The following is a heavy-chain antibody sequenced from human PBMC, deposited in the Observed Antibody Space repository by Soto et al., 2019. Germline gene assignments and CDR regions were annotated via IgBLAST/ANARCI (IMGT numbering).Heavy chain of an antibody. V-gene: IGHV1-18*01. CDR2: ISAYNGNT. Sequence: GASVKVSCKASGYTFTSYGISWVRQAPGQGLEWMGWISAYNGNTNYAQKLQGRVTITRDTSASTAYMELSSLRSEDTAVYYCATGSEQQLVCNYWGQGTLVTVSS. D-gene: IGHD6-13*01. J-gene: IGHJ4*02. CDR1: GYTFTSYG. CDR3: ATGSEQQLVCNY.